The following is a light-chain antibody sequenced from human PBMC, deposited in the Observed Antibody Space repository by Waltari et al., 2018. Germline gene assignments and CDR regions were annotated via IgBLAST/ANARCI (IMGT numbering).Light chain of an antibody. CDR1: SSDVGDYNY. V-gene: IGLV2-14*03. CDR3: SSYIGSSTLEL. Sequence: QSALTQPASVSGSPGQSITISCTGTSSDVGDYNYVSWYQQHPGKAPKRMIYDVSNRPSGVSNRFSGSKSGNTASLTISGLQAEDEADYYCSSYIGSSTLELFGGGTSLTVL. CDR2: DVS. J-gene: IGLJ2*01.